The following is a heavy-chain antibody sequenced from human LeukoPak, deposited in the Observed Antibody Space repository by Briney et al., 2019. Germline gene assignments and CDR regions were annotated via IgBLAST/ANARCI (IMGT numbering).Heavy chain of an antibody. Sequence: ASVKVSCKASGYTLTSYGINWMRQAPGQGLEWMGWISTQSGNTNYAQKVQGRLTLTTDRSTNTAYMELRSLRSDDTAVYYCARGAYGDRWGQGTMVTVSS. J-gene: IGHJ4*02. CDR3: ARGAYGDR. V-gene: IGHV1-18*01. D-gene: IGHD4-17*01. CDR2: ISTQSGNT. CDR1: GYTLTSYG.